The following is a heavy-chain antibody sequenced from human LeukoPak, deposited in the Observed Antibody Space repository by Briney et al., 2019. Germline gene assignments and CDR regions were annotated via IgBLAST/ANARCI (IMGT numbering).Heavy chain of an antibody. Sequence: PGGSLRLSCAASGFTFSSYSMNWVRQAPGKGLVWVSRINSDGSSTSYADSVKGRFTISRDSAKNTLYLQMNSLRAEDTAVYYCARIPSCSSTSCQDYWGQGTLVTVSS. CDR1: GFTFSSYS. J-gene: IGHJ4*02. V-gene: IGHV3-74*01. CDR3: ARIPSCSSTSCQDY. D-gene: IGHD2-2*01. CDR2: INSDGSST.